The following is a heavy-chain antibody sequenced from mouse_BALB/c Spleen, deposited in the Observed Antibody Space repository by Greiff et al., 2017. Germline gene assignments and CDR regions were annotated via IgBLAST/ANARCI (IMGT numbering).Heavy chain of an antibody. J-gene: IGHJ2*01. Sequence: EVKLMESGPELGKPGASVKISCKASGYSFTGYNMYWVKQSHRKSLEWIGYIDPYNGGTSYNQKSKGKATLTVDKSSSTAYMHLNSLTSEDSAIYYCARSDYGYFDYWGQGTTLTVSS. CDR2: IDPYNGGT. CDR1: GYSFTGYN. V-gene: IGHV1S135*01. CDR3: ARSDYGYFDY. D-gene: IGHD1-1*01.